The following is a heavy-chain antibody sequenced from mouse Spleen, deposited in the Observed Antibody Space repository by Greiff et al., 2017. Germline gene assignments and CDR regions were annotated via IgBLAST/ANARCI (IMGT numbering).Heavy chain of an antibody. V-gene: IGHV1-54*01. CDR1: GYAFTNYL. CDR2: INPGSGGT. D-gene: IGHD4-1*01. CDR3: ARSGEPFAY. Sequence: QVQLQQSGAELVRPGTSVKVSCKASGYAFTNYLIEWVKQRPGQGLEWIGVINPGSGGTNYNEKFKGKATLTADKSSSTAYMQLSSLTSEDSAVYVCARSGEPFAYWGQGTLVTVSA. J-gene: IGHJ3*01.